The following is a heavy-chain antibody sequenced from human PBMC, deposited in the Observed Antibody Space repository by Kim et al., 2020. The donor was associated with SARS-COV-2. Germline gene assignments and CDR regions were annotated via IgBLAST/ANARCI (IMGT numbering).Heavy chain of an antibody. CDR3: TRGGLGTAAY. D-gene: IGHD1-7*01. CDR2: GTT. Sequence: GTTEYAASVKGRFTISRDDSKSIAYLQMNGLKAEDTAMYYCTRGGLGTAAYWGQGTQVTVSS. J-gene: IGHJ4*02. V-gene: IGHV3-49*02.